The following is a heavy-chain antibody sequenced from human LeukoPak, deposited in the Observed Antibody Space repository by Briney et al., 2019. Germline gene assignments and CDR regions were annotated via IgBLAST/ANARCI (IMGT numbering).Heavy chain of an antibody. D-gene: IGHD1-26*01. Sequence: PSETLSLTCTVSGVAVDTIGYYCSWIRQPPGKGLEWGGDMYHTGSSIYSPSRKSRLTISVDTSKNQFTLTLSSMTAADTAVYYCAGDQGGSAHRHAFDIWGQGTLVTVSS. V-gene: IGHV4-61*08. CDR1: GVAVDTIGYY. CDR3: AGDQGGSAHRHAFDI. CDR2: MYHTGSS. J-gene: IGHJ3*02.